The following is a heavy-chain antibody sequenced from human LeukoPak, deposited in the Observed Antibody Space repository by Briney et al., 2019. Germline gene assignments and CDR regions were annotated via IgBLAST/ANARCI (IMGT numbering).Heavy chain of an antibody. CDR1: GFTFDDYT. J-gene: IGHJ6*02. CDR3: PKPAAGLPYYYYGMDV. D-gene: IGHD6-13*01. V-gene: IGHV3-43*01. Sequence: GGSLRLSCAASGFTFDDYTMHWVRQAPGKGLEWVSLISWDGGSTYYADSVKGRFTISRDNSKNSLYLQMNSLRTEDTALYYCPKPAAGLPYYYYGMDVWAQGTTVTVSS. CDR2: ISWDGGST.